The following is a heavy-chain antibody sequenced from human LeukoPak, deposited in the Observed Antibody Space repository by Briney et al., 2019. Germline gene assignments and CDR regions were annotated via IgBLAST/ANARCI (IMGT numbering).Heavy chain of an antibody. CDR2: IYYSGST. V-gene: IGHV4-31*03. CDR1: GGSISSGGFY. Sequence: SETLSLTCTVSGGSISSGGFYWSWIRQHPGKGLEWIGYIYYSGSTYYNPSLKSRVTISVDTSKNQFSLKLSSVTAADTAVYYCASYYNGSGSYSGLGWGQGTLVTVSS. D-gene: IGHD3-10*01. CDR3: ASYYNGSGSYSGLG. J-gene: IGHJ4*02.